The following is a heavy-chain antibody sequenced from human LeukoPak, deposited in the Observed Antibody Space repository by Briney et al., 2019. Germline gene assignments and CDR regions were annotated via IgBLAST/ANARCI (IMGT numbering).Heavy chain of an antibody. CDR3: ADTWDKEGAHPPY. D-gene: IGHD1-26*01. CDR1: GYTFTGYY. J-gene: IGHJ4*02. V-gene: IGHV1-2*07. Sequence: ASAKVSRKSSGYTFTGYYRHWVRQATGQGREWVGWNNLNCGATIYAHKCQGRVTKTRNTPISTAYMELSSLRSDHTAVYYCADTWDKEGAHPPYWGQG. CDR2: NNLNCGAT.